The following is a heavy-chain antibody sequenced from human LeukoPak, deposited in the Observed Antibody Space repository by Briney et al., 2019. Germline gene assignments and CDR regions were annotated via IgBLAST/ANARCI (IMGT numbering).Heavy chain of an antibody. V-gene: IGHV3-23*01. Sequence: GGSLRLSCLTSGFTLSTNAMSWVRQAPGKGLEWISGISGSGASTYYADSVKGRFTISRDDSRNTLYLLMNSLRGDDTAVYYCAKDVGKRESLHFFDYWGQGTLVTVSS. D-gene: IGHD1-26*01. CDR1: GFTLSTNA. J-gene: IGHJ4*02. CDR2: ISGSGAST. CDR3: AKDVGKRESLHFFDY.